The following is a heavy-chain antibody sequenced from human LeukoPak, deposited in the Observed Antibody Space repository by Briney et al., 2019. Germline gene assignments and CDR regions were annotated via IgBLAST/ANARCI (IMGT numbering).Heavy chain of an antibody. Sequence: SETLSLTCAVYGGSFSGYYWSWISQPPGKGLERIGEISHSRNTNYNPSLKSRVTISVDTSKNHISLNLSSVTAADTAVYYCARGLPYGSGSYYFDYWGQGTLVTVSS. J-gene: IGHJ4*02. CDR2: ISHSRNT. CDR1: GGSFSGYY. CDR3: ARGLPYGSGSYYFDY. V-gene: IGHV4-34*01. D-gene: IGHD3-10*01.